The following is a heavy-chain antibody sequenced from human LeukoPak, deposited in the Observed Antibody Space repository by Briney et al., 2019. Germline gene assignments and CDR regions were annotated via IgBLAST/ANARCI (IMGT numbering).Heavy chain of an antibody. CDR3: AREVVVTAIPNYYYYGMDV. J-gene: IGHJ6*02. D-gene: IGHD2-21*02. Sequence: GGSLRLSCAASGFTFSSYSMNWVRQAPGKGLEWVSVIYSGGSTYYADSVKGRFTISRDNSKNTLYVQMNSLRAEDTAVYYCAREVVVTAIPNYYYYGMDVWGQGTTVTVSS. CDR1: GFTFSSYS. V-gene: IGHV3-53*01. CDR2: IYSGGST.